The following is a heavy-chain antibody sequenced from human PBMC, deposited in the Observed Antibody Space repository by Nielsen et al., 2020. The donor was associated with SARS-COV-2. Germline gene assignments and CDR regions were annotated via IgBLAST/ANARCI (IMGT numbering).Heavy chain of an antibody. D-gene: IGHD6-19*01. CDR3: ARANSSGWYEGDAFDI. Sequence: GESLKISCAASGFTFSSYWMHWGRQAPGKGLVWVSRINSDGSSTSYADSVKGRFTISRDNAKNTLYLQMNSLRAEDTAVYYCARANSSGWYEGDAFDIWGQGTMVTVSS. CDR1: GFTFSSYW. V-gene: IGHV3-74*01. J-gene: IGHJ3*02. CDR2: INSDGSST.